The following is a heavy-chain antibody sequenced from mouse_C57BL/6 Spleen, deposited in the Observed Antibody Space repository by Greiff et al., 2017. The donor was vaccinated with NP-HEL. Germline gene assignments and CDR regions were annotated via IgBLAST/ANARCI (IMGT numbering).Heavy chain of an antibody. D-gene: IGHD3-2*02. CDR1: GFTFSSYA. CDR2: ISSGGDYI. CDR3: TRDSSGYYAMDY. J-gene: IGHJ4*01. Sequence: EVQGVESGEGLVKPGGSLKLSCAASGFTFSSYAMSWVRQTPEKRLEWVAYISSGGDYIYYADTVKGRFTISRDNARNTLYLQMSSRKSEDTAMYYCTRDSSGYYAMDYWGQGTSVTVSS. V-gene: IGHV5-9-1*02.